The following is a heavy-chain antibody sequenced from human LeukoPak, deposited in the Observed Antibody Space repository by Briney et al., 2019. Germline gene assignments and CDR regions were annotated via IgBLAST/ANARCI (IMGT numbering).Heavy chain of an antibody. D-gene: IGHD6-6*01. J-gene: IGHJ4*02. CDR2: ISSSGSTI. CDR1: GFTSSSYE. V-gene: IGHV3-48*03. CDR3: ARDLQIRSSYPDY. Sequence: GGSLRLSCAASGFTSSSYEMNRVRQAPGKGLEWVSYISSSGSTIYYADSVKGRFTISRDNAKNSLYLQMNSLRAEDTAVYYCARDLQIRSSYPDYWGQGTLVTVSS.